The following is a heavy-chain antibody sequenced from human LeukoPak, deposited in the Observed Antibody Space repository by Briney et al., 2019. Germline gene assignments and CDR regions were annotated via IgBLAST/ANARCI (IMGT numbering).Heavy chain of an antibody. Sequence: GASVKVSCKASGYTFTSYYMHWVRQAPGQGLEWMGWINPNSGGTNYAQKFQGRVTMTRDTSISTAYMELSRLRSDDTAVYYCARLTVGREEHFDYWGQGTLVTVSS. CDR3: ARLTVGREEHFDY. V-gene: IGHV1-2*02. D-gene: IGHD4-17*01. CDR1: GYTFTSYY. CDR2: INPNSGGT. J-gene: IGHJ4*02.